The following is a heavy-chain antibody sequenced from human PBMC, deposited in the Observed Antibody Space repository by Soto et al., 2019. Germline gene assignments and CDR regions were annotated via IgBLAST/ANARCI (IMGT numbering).Heavy chain of an antibody. D-gene: IGHD3-3*01. Sequence: QVQLVQSGAEVKKPGSSVKVSCKASGGTFSSYAISWVRQAPGQGLEWMGGIIPIFGTANYAQKFQGRVTITADKSTSTAYMALSSLRSEDTAVYYCARANYDFWSGPRPYYYGMDVWGQGTTVTVSS. CDR1: GGTFSSYA. J-gene: IGHJ6*02. V-gene: IGHV1-69*06. CDR3: ARANYDFWSGPRPYYYGMDV. CDR2: IIPIFGTA.